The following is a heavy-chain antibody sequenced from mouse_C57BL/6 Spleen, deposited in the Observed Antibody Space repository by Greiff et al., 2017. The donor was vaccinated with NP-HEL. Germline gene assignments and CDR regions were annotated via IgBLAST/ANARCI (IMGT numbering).Heavy chain of an antibody. D-gene: IGHD1-1*01. Sequence: EVQLVESGGGLVKPGGSLKLSCAASGFTFSDYGMHWVRQAPEKGLEWVAYISSGSSTIYYADTVKGRFTISRDNAKNTLFLQMTSLRSEDTAMYYCARGPITTVVAPYAMDYWGQGTSVTVSS. CDR3: ARGPITTVVAPYAMDY. V-gene: IGHV5-17*01. CDR1: GFTFSDYG. J-gene: IGHJ4*01. CDR2: ISSGSSTI.